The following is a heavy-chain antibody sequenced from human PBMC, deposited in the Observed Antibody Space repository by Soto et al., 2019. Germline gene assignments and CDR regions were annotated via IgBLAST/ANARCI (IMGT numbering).Heavy chain of an antibody. CDR1: GSTFSSYG. CDR3: AKDGLRVVVAATYYCYYIDV. V-gene: IGHV3-30*18. CDR2: ISYDGSNK. J-gene: IGHJ6*03. Sequence: LRLSCAASGSTFSSYGMHWVRQAPGKGLEWVAVISYDGSNKYYADSVKGRFTISRDNSKNTLYLQMNSLRAEDTAVYYCAKDGLRVVVAATYYCYYIDVWGRGTTDTVSS. D-gene: IGHD2-15*01.